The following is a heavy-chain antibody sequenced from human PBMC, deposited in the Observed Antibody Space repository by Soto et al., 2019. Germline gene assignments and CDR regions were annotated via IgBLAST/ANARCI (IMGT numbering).Heavy chain of an antibody. J-gene: IGHJ5*02. CDR2: IYYSGST. CDR1: GGSISSSSYY. V-gene: IGHV4-39*01. Sequence: SETLSLTCTVSGGSISSSSYYWGWIRQPPGKGLEWIGSIYYSGSTYYNPSLKSRVTISVDTSKNQFSLKLSSVTAADTAVYYCARQTPGQWSVEFDPWGQGTLVTVSS. CDR3: ARQTPGQWSVEFDP. D-gene: IGHD2-8*01.